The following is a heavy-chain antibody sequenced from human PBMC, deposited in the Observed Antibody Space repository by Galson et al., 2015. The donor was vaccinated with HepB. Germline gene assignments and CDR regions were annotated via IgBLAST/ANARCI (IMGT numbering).Heavy chain of an antibody. V-gene: IGHV1-18*04. Sequence: SVKVSCKASGYTFSDYGISWVRQAPGQGLEWLGWISPYNGNRNNAKKLQDRVAVTADTSTSTAYMELWSLRPDDTAVYYCARDRLYSTGWYYFDYWGQGTLVTVSS. CDR1: GYTFSDYG. CDR3: ARDRLYSTGWYYFDY. J-gene: IGHJ4*01. D-gene: IGHD6-19*01. CDR2: ISPYNGNR.